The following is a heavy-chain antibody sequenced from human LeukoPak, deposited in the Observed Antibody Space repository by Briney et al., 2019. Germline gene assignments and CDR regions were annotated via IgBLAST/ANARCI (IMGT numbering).Heavy chain of an antibody. CDR1: GFTFSYYA. CDR3: AKVGSNWGYFDY. J-gene: IGHJ4*02. CDR2: ISGTGGST. V-gene: IGHV3-23*01. D-gene: IGHD7-27*01. Sequence: QSGGSLRLSCAASGFTFSYYAMSWVRQAPGKGLEWVSAISGTGGSTHYADSVKGRFTISRDNSKNTLYLQMNSLRAEDTAVYYCAKVGSNWGYFDYWGQGTLVTDSS.